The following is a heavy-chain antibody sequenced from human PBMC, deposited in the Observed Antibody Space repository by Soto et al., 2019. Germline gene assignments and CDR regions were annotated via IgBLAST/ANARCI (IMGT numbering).Heavy chain of an antibody. V-gene: IGHV3-73*01. D-gene: IGHD3-22*01. CDR3: TSRPTYYYDTSHDAFDI. CDR2: ITSKAHSYAT. J-gene: IGHJ3*02. Sequence: PVGSLRLSCVASGFTFSGSTICWVRQASGKGLEWVGRITSKAHSYATAYAASVKGRFTISRDDSKNTAYLRMNSLRTEDTAVYYCTSRPTYYYDTSHDAFDIWGQGTMVTVSS. CDR1: GFTFSGST.